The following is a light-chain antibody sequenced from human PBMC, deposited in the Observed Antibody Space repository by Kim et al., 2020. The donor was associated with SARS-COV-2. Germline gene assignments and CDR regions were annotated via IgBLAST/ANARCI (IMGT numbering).Light chain of an antibody. V-gene: IGLV4-69*02. J-gene: IGLJ3*02. CDR3: QTWGTYIKWV. CDR2: VNSDGSH. CDR1: SEHSSYA. Sequence: VKLTCTRSSEHSSYAIAWHQQQPGKGPRYLMKVNSDGSHSTGDGIPDRFSGSSSGAERYLTISSLQVDDEADYYCQTWGTYIKWVFGGGTQLTVL.